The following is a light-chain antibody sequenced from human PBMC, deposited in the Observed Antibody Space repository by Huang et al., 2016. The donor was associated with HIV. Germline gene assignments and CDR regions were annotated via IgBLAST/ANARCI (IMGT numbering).Light chain of an antibody. CDR3: QQRSG. CDR1: QSVSSD. CDR2: DAS. J-gene: IGKJ1*01. Sequence: EIVLTQSPATLSLSPGERATLSCRASQSVSSDLAWYQQKPGQAPRLLIYDASNRATGIPARFSGSGSGTDFTLTISSLEPEDFAVYYCQQRSGFGQGTKVEIK. V-gene: IGKV3-11*01.